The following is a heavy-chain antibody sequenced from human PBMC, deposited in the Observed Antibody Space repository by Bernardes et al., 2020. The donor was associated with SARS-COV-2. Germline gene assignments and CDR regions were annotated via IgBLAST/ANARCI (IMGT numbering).Heavy chain of an antibody. CDR1: GFTFDNYG. J-gene: IGHJ5*02. CDR3: AKSCGSTSPCSLA. D-gene: IGHD2-2*01. CDR2: ISGSGART. V-gene: IGHV3-23*01. Sequence: GGSLRLSCAASGFTFDNYGMSWVRQAPGKGLEWVSGISGSGARTYYADSVKGRFTISRDNSKNTLYVQMNSLRGEDTAVYYCAKSCGSTSPCSLAWGQGTLVTVSS.